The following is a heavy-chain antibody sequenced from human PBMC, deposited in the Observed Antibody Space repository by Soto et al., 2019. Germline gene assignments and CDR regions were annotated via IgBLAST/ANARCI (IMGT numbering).Heavy chain of an antibody. CDR1: GGSISSSNW. CDR2: IDHSGST. Sequence: QVQLQESGPGLVKPSGTLSLTCAVSGGSISSSNWWSWVRQPPGKGLAWIGEIDHSGSTNYNPSLKSRVTTSVDKSKNQFSLKLSSVTAADTAVYYCARCIAAAGPIDYWGQGTLVTVSS. V-gene: IGHV4-4*02. J-gene: IGHJ4*02. CDR3: ARCIAAAGPIDY. D-gene: IGHD6-13*01.